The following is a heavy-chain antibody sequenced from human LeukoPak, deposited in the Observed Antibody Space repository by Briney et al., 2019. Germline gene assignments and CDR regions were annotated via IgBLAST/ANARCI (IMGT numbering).Heavy chain of an antibody. CDR2: ISGSGGST. D-gene: IGHD2-2*02. CDR3: AKDGGSIVVVPAALPHWFDP. Sequence: GGSLRLSCAASGFTFSSYAMSWVRQAPGKGLEWVSAISGSGGSTYYAHSVKGRFTISRDNSKNTLYLQMNSLRAEDTAVYYCAKDGGSIVVVPAALPHWFDPWGQGTLVTVSS. J-gene: IGHJ5*02. CDR1: GFTFSSYA. V-gene: IGHV3-23*01.